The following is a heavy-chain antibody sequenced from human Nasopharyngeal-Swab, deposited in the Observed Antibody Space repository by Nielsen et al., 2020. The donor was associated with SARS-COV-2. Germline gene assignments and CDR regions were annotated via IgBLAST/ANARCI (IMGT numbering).Heavy chain of an antibody. D-gene: IGHD3-10*01. Sequence: GESLKISCAASGFTFSSYDMHWVRQATGKGLEWVSAIGTAGDTYYPGSVKGRFTISRENAKNSLYLQMNSLRAGDTAVYYCARGMVRGVIRAPFDYWGQGTPVTVSS. CDR2: IGTAGDT. CDR3: ARGMVRGVIRAPFDY. J-gene: IGHJ4*02. CDR1: GFTFSSYD. V-gene: IGHV3-13*04.